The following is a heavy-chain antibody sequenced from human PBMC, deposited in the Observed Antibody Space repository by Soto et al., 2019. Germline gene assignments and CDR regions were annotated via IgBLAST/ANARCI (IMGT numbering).Heavy chain of an antibody. J-gene: IGHJ4*02. CDR1: GFTFSGYA. Sequence: EVQLLESGGGLVQPGGSLRLSCAASGFTFSGYAMSWVRQAPGKGLEWVSAISGSGGTTYYAASVKGRSTISRDNSKNTLYLQMNSLRAEDTAVYYCAKYRWDCSGGSCYFAYFDYWGQGTLVTVSS. V-gene: IGHV3-23*01. CDR2: ISGSGGTT. CDR3: AKYRWDCSGGSCYFAYFDY. D-gene: IGHD2-15*01.